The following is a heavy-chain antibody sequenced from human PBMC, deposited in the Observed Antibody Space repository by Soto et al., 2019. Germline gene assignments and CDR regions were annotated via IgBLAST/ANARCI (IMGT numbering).Heavy chain of an antibody. Sequence: WETLSLTCAVSGGSISSYSWSWIRQSPGKGLEWIGNIYYRGRTNYNPSLKSRVTISVDTSKNQFSLKVRSVTAADTAVYYCASLYSIKDNGLDVWGQGTMVTVSS. V-gene: IGHV4-59*01. J-gene: IGHJ6*02. D-gene: IGHD6-13*01. CDR3: ASLYSIKDNGLDV. CDR1: GGSISSYS. CDR2: IYYRGRT.